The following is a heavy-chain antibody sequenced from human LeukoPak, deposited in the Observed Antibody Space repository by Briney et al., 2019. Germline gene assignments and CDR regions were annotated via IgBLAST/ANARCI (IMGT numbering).Heavy chain of an antibody. CDR3: ARGVGHYYYYMDV. V-gene: IGHV3-23*01. J-gene: IGHJ6*03. CDR2: ISGSGGNT. CDR1: GFTFSNYA. Sequence: GGSLRLSCAASGFTFSNYAMGWVRQAPGKGLEWVSVISGSGGNTFYADSVKGRFTISRDNSKNTLSLEMNSLRAEDTAVYYCARGVGHYYYYMDVWGKGTTVTVSS. D-gene: IGHD1-26*01.